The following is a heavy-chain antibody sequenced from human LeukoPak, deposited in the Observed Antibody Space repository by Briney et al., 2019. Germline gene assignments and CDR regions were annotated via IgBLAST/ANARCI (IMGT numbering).Heavy chain of an antibody. CDR2: IKQDGSEK. J-gene: IGHJ4*02. V-gene: IGHV3-7*01. CDR1: GFTFSSYW. Sequence: GGSLRLSCAASGFTFSSYWMSWVRQAPGKGVEWVANIKQDGSEKYYVDSVKGRFTISRDNAKNTLYLQMNSLRAEDTAVYYCARARYSGSPDYWGQGTLVTVSS. D-gene: IGHD1-26*01. CDR3: ARARYSGSPDY.